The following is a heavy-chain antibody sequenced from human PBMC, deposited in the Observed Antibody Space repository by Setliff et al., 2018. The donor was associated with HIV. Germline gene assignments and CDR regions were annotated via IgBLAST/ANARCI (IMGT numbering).Heavy chain of an antibody. D-gene: IGHD3-22*01. J-gene: IGHJ3*02. CDR2: ISASGTT. CDR3: ARVRPPRLRITMIVGAFDI. CDR1: GGSISSGGYY. Sequence: PSETLSLTCTVSGGSISSGGYYWSWIRQPAGKGLEWIGRISASGTTNYNPSLKGRVTISVDTSKNQFSLKLSSVTAADTAVYYCARVRPPRLRITMIVGAFDIWGQGTMVTVSS. V-gene: IGHV4-61*02.